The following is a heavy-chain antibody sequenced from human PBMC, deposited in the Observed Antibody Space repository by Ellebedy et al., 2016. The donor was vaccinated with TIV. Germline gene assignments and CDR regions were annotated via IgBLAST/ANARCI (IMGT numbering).Heavy chain of an antibody. J-gene: IGHJ4*02. CDR1: GDRVSSSNAA. D-gene: IGHD6-6*01. Sequence: SQTLSLTCSISGDRVSSSNAAWPWLRQSPSRGLEWLGRTYYRSAWSEWYTAYAVSVKSRITLNPDASKNQFSLQLNSVTREDTAVYYCARAPEYTSSSGFDDWGQGTLVTVSS. V-gene: IGHV6-1*01. CDR3: ARAPEYTSSSGFDD. CDR2: TYYRSAWSEWYT.